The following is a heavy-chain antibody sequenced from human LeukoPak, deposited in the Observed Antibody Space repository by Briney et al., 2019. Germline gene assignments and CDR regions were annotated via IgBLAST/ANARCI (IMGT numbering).Heavy chain of an antibody. D-gene: IGHD6-19*01. CDR2: MSHDGGTT. Sequence: HTGGSLRLSSAASGFSLRSYAIHWVRQARGKGLEYVSAMSHDGGTTYYADSVKGRFTVSRHNSRNMVYLPMGGLRAEDMAVYYCTRGSGPLHFDFWGQGTQVTVSS. V-gene: IGHV3-64*02. J-gene: IGHJ4*02. CDR1: GFSLRSYA. CDR3: TRGSGPLHFDF.